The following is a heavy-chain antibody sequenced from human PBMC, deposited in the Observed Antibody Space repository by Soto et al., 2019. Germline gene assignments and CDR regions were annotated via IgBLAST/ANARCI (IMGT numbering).Heavy chain of an antibody. CDR1: GYIFTTFG. V-gene: IGHV1-18*01. CDR2: ISAYSGNT. D-gene: IGHD2-2*01. CDR3: ARNAGDYCGSASCSSSLGHNWFDP. Sequence: QVQLVQSGAEVKKPGASVMVSCKASGYIFTTFGISWVRQAPGQGLEWMGWISAYSGNTNFAQKFHGRLAMSTDTSTSTAYMELRSLTSDDTAVYYCARNAGDYCGSASCSSSLGHNWFDPWGQGTLVAVSS. J-gene: IGHJ5*02.